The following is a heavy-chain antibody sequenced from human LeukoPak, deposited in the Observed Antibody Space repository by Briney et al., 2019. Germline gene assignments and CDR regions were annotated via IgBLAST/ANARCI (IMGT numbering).Heavy chain of an antibody. CDR1: GFTFSSYS. CDR2: ISSSSSYI. Sequence: KPGGSLRLSCAASGFTFSSYSMNWVRQAPGKGLEWVSSISSSSSYIYYADSVKGRFTISRDNAKNSLYLQMNSLRAEDTAVYYCARRRRYGSGSYYIDYWGQGTLVTVSS. CDR3: ARRRRYGSGSYYIDY. V-gene: IGHV3-21*01. J-gene: IGHJ4*02. D-gene: IGHD3-10*01.